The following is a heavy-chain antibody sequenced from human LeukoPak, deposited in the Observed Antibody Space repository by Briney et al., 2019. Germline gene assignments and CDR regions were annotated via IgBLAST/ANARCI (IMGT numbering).Heavy chain of an antibody. CDR3: ANFKAVFPAGWFDP. J-gene: IGHJ5*02. CDR2: IYYSGST. CDR1: GGSVSSGSYY. Sequence: SETLSLTCTVSGGSVSSGSYYWSWIRQPPGKGLEWIGYIYYSGSTNYNPSLKSRVTISVDTSKNQFSLKLSSVTAADTAVYYCANFKAVFPAGWFDPWGQGTLVTVSS. V-gene: IGHV4-61*01.